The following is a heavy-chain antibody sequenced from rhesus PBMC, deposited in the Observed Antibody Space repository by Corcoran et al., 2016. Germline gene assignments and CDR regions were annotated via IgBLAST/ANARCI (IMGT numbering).Heavy chain of an antibody. CDR1: GASISNNY. J-gene: IGHJ4*01. V-gene: IGHV4S2*01. CDR2: IFGDGGST. D-gene: IGHD3-28*01. Sequence: QVQLQESGPGLVKPSETLPLTCAVPGASISNNYWNWIRPAPGKGQEWIGRIFGDGGSTDNNPSLQSRVTISIDTSKNQFSLKLSSVTAADTAVYYCARGYFSTGFDYWGQGVLVTVSS. CDR3: ARGYFSTGFDY.